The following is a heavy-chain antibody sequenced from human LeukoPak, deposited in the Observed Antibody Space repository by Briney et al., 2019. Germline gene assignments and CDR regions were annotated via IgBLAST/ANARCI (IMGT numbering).Heavy chain of an antibody. J-gene: IGHJ4*02. V-gene: IGHV4-39*01. CDR1: GGSISSSSYY. CDR3: ARRPKIDYFWSGLAFDY. CDR2: IYYSGST. D-gene: IGHD3-3*01. Sequence: PSETLSLTCTVSGGSISSSSYYWGWIRQPPGKGLEWIGSIYYSGSTYYNPSLKSRVTISVDTSKNQFSLKLSSVTAADTAVYYCARRPKIDYFWSGLAFDYWGQGTLVTVSS.